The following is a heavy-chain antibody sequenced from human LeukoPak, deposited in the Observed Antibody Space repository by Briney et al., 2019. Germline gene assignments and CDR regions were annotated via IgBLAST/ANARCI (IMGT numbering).Heavy chain of an antibody. D-gene: IGHD4-23*01. CDR1: GFPFSSYA. Sequence: PGGSLRLSCAASGFPFSSYAMHWVRQAPGKGLEWVAVISYDGSNEYYADSVKGRFTISRDNSKNTLYLQMNSLRAEDTAVYYCARGANGGNSGYYYYGMDVWGQGTTVTVSS. CDR2: ISYDGSNE. J-gene: IGHJ6*02. CDR3: ARGANGGNSGYYYYGMDV. V-gene: IGHV3-30-3*01.